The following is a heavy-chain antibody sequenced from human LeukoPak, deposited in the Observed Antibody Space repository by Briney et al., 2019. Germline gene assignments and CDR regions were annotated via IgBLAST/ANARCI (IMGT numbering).Heavy chain of an antibody. J-gene: IGHJ4*02. Sequence: GGSLSLSCAASGFPFSSYAMSWVGRAPGRGLEWVPVISGSGDRTSYADSVKGRFTISRDNSKNTLSLQMNSLRAEDTAVYYCAKMYCTSTSCSYFDYWGQGTLVTVSS. CDR3: AKMYCTSTSCSYFDY. V-gene: IGHV3-23*01. CDR1: GFPFSSYA. CDR2: ISGSGDRT. D-gene: IGHD2-2*01.